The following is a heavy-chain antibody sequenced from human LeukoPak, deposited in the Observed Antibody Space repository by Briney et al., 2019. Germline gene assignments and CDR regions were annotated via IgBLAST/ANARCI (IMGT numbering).Heavy chain of an antibody. D-gene: IGHD3-3*01. CDR2: MNPNSGNT. CDR3: ARSGNYDFWSGYVKGSFDY. V-gene: IGHV1-8*03. Sequence: ASVKVSCKASGYTFTSYDINWVRQATGQGLEWMGWMNPNSGNTGYAQKFQGRVTITRNTSISTAYMELSSLRSEDTAVYYCARSGNYDFWSGYVKGSFDYWGQGTLVTVSS. J-gene: IGHJ4*02. CDR1: GYTFTSYD.